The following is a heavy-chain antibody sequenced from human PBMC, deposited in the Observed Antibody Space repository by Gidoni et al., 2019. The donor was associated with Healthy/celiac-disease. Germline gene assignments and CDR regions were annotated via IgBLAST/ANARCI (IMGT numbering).Heavy chain of an antibody. D-gene: IGHD6-19*01. Sequence: QVQLVESGGGLVKPGGSLRLSCAASGFTFSDSYMSWIRQAPGKGLEWVSYISGSNIYTNYADSVKGRFTISRDNAKNSLYLEMNSLRAEDTALYYCARASSQSSGWYRPFDYWGQGTLVTVSS. V-gene: IGHV3-11*06. CDR2: ISGSNIYT. CDR3: ARASSQSSGWYRPFDY. J-gene: IGHJ4*02. CDR1: GFTFSDSY.